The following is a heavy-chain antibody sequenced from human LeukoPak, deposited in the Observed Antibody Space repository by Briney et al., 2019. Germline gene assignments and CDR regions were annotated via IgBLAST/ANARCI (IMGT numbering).Heavy chain of an antibody. Sequence: GGSLRLSCAASGFTVSSNYMNWVRQAPGKGLEWVSVIYSGGSTYYADSVKGRFTISRDNSKNTLYLQMNSLRAEDTAVYYCARDVSYGWYYFDYWGQGILVTVSS. CDR3: ARDVSYGWYYFDY. J-gene: IGHJ4*02. V-gene: IGHV3-53*01. CDR2: IYSGGST. D-gene: IGHD5-18*01. CDR1: GFTVSSNY.